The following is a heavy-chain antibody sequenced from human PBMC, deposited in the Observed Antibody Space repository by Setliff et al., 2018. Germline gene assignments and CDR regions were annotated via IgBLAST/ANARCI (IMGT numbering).Heavy chain of an antibody. Sequence: SETLSLTCSVSTASMTYYYWSWIRQSPGKGLEWIGRIYHGGDTYYNASLKSRLTISVDTSKNQFSLKLRSVTAADTAVYYCGRGFSRIEGWGNWFDPWGQGILVTVSS. D-gene: IGHD2-15*01. CDR3: GRGFSRIEGWGNWFDP. CDR1: TASMTYYY. CDR2: IYHGGDT. V-gene: IGHV4-59*05. J-gene: IGHJ5*02.